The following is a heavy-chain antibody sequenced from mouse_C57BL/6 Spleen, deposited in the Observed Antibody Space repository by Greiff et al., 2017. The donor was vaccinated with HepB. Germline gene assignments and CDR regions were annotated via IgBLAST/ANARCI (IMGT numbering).Heavy chain of an antibody. J-gene: IGHJ2*01. CDR3: ASGYDYDRYYFDY. CDR1: GYTFTSYW. CDR2: IYPSDSET. V-gene: IGHV1-61*01. D-gene: IGHD2-4*01. Sequence: VQLQQPGAELVRPGSSVKLSCKASGYTFTSYWMDWVKQRPGQGLEWIGNIYPSDSETHYNQKFKDKATLTVYKSSSTAYMQLSSLTSEDSAVYYCASGYDYDRYYFDYWGQGTTLTVSS.